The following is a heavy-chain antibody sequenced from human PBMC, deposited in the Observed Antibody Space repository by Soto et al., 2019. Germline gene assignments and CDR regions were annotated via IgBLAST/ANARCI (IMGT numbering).Heavy chain of an antibody. J-gene: IGHJ3*02. CDR2: IYYSGST. Sequence: QVQLQESGPGLVKPSQTLSLTCTVSGGSISSGGYYWSWIRQHPGKGLEWIGYIYYSGSTYYNPSLKSRVTISVDTSKNQFSLKLSSVTAADTAVYYCARVSEGYYYDSSGQEGFDIWGQGTMVTVSS. CDR3: ARVSEGYYYDSSGQEGFDI. D-gene: IGHD3-22*01. V-gene: IGHV4-31*03. CDR1: GGSISSGGYY.